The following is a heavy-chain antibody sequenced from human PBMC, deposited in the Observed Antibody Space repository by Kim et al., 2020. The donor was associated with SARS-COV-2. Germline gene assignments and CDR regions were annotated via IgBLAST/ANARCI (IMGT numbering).Heavy chain of an antibody. CDR3: ARGGWLPTSHYFDY. J-gene: IGHJ4*02. V-gene: IGHV4-59*13. CDR1: GGSISSYY. Sequence: SETLSLTCTVSGGSISSYYWSWIRQPPGKGLEWIGYIYYSGSTNYNPSLKSRVTISVDTSKNQFSLKLSSVTAADTAVYYCARGGWLPTSHYFDYWGQGTLVTVSS. CDR2: IYYSGST. D-gene: IGHD5-12*01.